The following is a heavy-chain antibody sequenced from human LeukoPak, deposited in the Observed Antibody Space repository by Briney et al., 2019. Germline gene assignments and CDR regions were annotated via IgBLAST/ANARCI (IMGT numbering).Heavy chain of an antibody. CDR1: GYSISSGYY. J-gene: IGHJ5*02. CDR2: IYHSGST. Sequence: SDTVSLTRTVSGYSISSGYYWGWIRQPPGKGLDWIGSIYHSGSTYYNPSLKSRVTISVDTSKNRFSLKLSSVTAADTAVYFCARAYRSSWYANWFDPWGQGTLVTVSS. D-gene: IGHD6-13*01. V-gene: IGHV4-38-2*02. CDR3: ARAYRSSWYANWFDP.